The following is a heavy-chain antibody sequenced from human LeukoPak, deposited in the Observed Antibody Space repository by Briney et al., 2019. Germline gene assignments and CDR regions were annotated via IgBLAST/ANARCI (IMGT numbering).Heavy chain of an antibody. V-gene: IGHV1-2*02. CDR3: AREGAKGSGYNFDY. CDR2: INPNIGGT. Sequence: ASVKVSCKASGYTFTGYYIHWVRQAPGQGLEWMGWINPNIGGTNYPQKFQGRVTMTRDTSISTAYMELTRLRSDDTAIYYCAREGAKGSGYNFDYWGQGTLVTVSS. CDR1: GYTFTGYY. J-gene: IGHJ4*02. D-gene: IGHD5-24*01.